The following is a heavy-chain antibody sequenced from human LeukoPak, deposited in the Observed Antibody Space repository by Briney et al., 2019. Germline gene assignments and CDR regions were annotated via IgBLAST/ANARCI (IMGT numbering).Heavy chain of an antibody. CDR3: AKGRRGGLRRKCSGGSCYFGY. V-gene: IGHV3-30*18. CDR1: GFTFSSYG. D-gene: IGHD2-15*01. Sequence: GGSLRLSRAASGFTFSSYGMHWVRQAPGKGLEWVAVISYDGSNKYYADSVKGRFTISRDNSKNTLYLQMNSLRAEDTAVYYCAKGRRGGLRRKCSGGSCYFGYWGQGTLVTVSS. CDR2: ISYDGSNK. J-gene: IGHJ4*02.